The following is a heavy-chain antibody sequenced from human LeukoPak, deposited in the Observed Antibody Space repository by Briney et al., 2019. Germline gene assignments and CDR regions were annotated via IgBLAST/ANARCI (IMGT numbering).Heavy chain of an antibody. D-gene: IGHD3-22*01. CDR3: ARSRGATGYYWVDY. V-gene: IGHV3-30*09. CDR1: GFTFRSYA. Sequence: GGSLRLSCAVSGFTFRSYAMHWVRQAPGKGLEWGAVISTDGSKTYYTDSVKGRFAISRDNSKNTLYLQVNSLRTEDTAVYYCARSRGATGYYWVDYWGQGTLVTVSS. CDR2: ISTDGSKT. J-gene: IGHJ4*02.